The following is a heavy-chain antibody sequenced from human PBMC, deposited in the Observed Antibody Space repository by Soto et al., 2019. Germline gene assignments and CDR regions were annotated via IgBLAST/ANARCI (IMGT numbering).Heavy chain of an antibody. CDR3: AKGDHIVVVPAALDY. CDR1: GFTFSSYA. V-gene: IGHV3-23*01. CDR2: ISGSGGST. J-gene: IGHJ4*02. D-gene: IGHD2-2*01. Sequence: GSLRLSCAASGFTFSSYAMSWVRQAPGKGLEWVSAISGSGGSTYYADSVKGRFTISRDNSKNTLYLQMNSLRAEDTAVYYCAKGDHIVVVPAALDYWGQGTLVTVSS.